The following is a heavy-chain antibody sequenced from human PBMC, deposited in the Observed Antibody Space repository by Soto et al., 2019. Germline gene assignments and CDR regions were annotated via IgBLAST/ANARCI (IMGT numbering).Heavy chain of an antibody. CDR1: GGSISSGDYY. CDR2: IYYSGST. J-gene: IGHJ5*02. Sequence: SSETLSLTCTVSGGSISSGDYYWSWIRQPPGKGLEWIGYIYYSGSTYYNPSLKSRVTISVDTSKNQFSLKLSSVTAADTAVHYCARDAEMATIGGWFDPWGQGTLVTVSS. CDR3: ARDAEMATIGGWFDP. D-gene: IGHD5-12*01. V-gene: IGHV4-30-4*01.